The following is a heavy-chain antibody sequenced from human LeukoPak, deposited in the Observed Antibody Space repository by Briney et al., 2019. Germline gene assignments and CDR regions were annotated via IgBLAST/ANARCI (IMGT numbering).Heavy chain of an antibody. V-gene: IGHV3-7*01. CDR2: IKQDGSEK. CDR1: GFTSSSYW. Sequence: RPGGSLRLSCAASGFTSSSYWMSWVRQAPGKGLEWVANIKQDGSEKYYVDSVKGRFTISRDNAKNSLYLQMNSLRAEDTAVYYCARAWAGTVTDWGQGTLVTVSS. D-gene: IGHD4-17*01. CDR3: ARAWAGTVTD. J-gene: IGHJ4*02.